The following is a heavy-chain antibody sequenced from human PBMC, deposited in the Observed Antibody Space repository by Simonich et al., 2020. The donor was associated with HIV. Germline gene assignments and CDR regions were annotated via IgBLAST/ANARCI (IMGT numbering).Heavy chain of an antibody. J-gene: IGHJ4*02. CDR1: GGTFSNYT. V-gene: IGHV1-69*13. Sequence: QVQLVQSGAEVKKPGSSVMVSCKASGGTFSNYTISWVRQAPGQGLEWMGGIIPIFATVNNAQKFQGRVTITADESTTTAYMELSSLRSEDTAVYYCARAASIFSRSGADYWGQGTLVTVSS. CDR3: ARAASIFSRSGADY. CDR2: IIPIFATV. D-gene: IGHD3-10*01.